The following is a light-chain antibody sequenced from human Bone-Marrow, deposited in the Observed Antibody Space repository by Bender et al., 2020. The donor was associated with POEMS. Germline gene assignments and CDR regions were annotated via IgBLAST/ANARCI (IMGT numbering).Light chain of an antibody. Sequence: QSALTQPASVSGSPGQSITISCTGTSSDVGHYDLVSWYQQHPGKAPKAMIYDVRNRPSGVSNRFSGSKSGNTASLTISGLQAEDEADYYCSLYVSTYSDWAFGGGTKLTVL. V-gene: IGLV2-14*03. J-gene: IGLJ3*02. CDR1: SSDVGHYDL. CDR2: DVR. CDR3: SLYVSTYSDWA.